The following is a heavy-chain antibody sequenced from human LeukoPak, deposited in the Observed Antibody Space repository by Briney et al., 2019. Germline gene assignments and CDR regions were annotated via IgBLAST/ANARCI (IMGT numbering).Heavy chain of an antibody. V-gene: IGHV3-48*04. CDR3: AREGLRSHYYGMDV. Sequence: GGSLRLSCAASGFTFSSYSMNWVRQAPGKGLEWVSYISSSSTIYYADSVKGRFTISRDNAKNSLYLQMNSLRAEDTAVYYCAREGLRSHYYGMDVWGQGTTVTVSS. J-gene: IGHJ6*02. CDR2: ISSSSTI. CDR1: GFTFSSYS. D-gene: IGHD5-12*01.